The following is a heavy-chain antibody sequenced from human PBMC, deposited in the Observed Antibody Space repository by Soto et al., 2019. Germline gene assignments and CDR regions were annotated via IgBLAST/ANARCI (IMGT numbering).Heavy chain of an antibody. J-gene: IGHJ6*02. CDR2: IYTSGST. CDR3: AREGCSSTSCYTGTIFGVVRYYYGMDV. D-gene: IGHD2-2*02. Sequence: PSETLSLTCTVSGGPISSYYWSWIRQPAGKGLEWIGRIYTSGSTNYNPSLKSRVTMSVDTSKNQFSLKLSSVTAADTAVYYCAREGCSSTSCYTGTIFGVVRYYYGMDVWGQGTTVTVSS. CDR1: GGPISSYY. V-gene: IGHV4-4*07.